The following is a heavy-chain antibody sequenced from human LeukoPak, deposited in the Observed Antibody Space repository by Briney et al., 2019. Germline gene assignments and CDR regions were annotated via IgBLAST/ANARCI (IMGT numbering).Heavy chain of an antibody. D-gene: IGHD2-2*01. CDR2: INHSGST. CDR3: ARGRFVVPAVCRLFDPYYYFDY. CDR1: GGSFSGYY. V-gene: IGHV4-34*01. Sequence: SETLSLTCAVYGGSFSGYYWSWIRQPPGKGLEWIGEINHSGSTNYNPSLKSRVTISVDTSKNQFSLKLSSVTAADTAVYYCARGRFVVPAVCRLFDPYYYFDYWGQGTLVTVSS. J-gene: IGHJ4*02.